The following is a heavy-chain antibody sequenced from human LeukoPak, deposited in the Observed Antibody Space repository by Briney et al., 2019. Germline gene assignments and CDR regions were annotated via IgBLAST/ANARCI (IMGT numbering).Heavy chain of an antibody. D-gene: IGHD6-13*01. CDR1: GGTFSSYA. CDR2: IIPIFGTA. J-gene: IGHJ5*02. Sequence: ASVKVSCKASGGTFSSYAISWVRQAPGQGLEWMGGIIPIFGTANYAQKFQGRVTITADKSTSTAYMELSSLRSEDTAVYYCARDGGAAAGDDWFDPWGQGTLVTVSS. CDR3: ARDGGAAAGDDWFDP. V-gene: IGHV1-69*06.